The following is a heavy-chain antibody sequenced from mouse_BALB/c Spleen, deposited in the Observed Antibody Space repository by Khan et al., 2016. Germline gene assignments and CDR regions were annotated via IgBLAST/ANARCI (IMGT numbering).Heavy chain of an antibody. Sequence: VQLKQSGTELVKPGASVNLSCTASGFSITDTYIHWVRQRPEQGLEWIGRIDPASDNTKYAPKFQGKATMTLDTSSNTAYLRFSSLTFEDTAVYYCARAYYGNLWGQGTTLTVSS. CDR1: GFSITDTY. CDR3: ARAYYGNL. CDR2: IDPASDNT. V-gene: IGHV14-3*02. J-gene: IGHJ2*01. D-gene: IGHD2-10*01.